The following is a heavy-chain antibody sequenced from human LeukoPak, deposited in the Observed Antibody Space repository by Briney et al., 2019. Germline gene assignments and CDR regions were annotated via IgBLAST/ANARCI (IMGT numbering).Heavy chain of an antibody. D-gene: IGHD1-14*01. CDR3: ARSNQADDY. CDR1: GFTFSSYW. J-gene: IGHJ4*02. CDR2: INPGGSSI. V-gene: IGHV3-74*01. Sequence: GGSLRLSCAASGFTFSSYWMHWVRQVPGKGLVWVARINPGGSSITYADSVKGRFAISRDNAKNTLYLQMDSLRAEDTGVYYCARSNQADDYWGQGTLVTVSS.